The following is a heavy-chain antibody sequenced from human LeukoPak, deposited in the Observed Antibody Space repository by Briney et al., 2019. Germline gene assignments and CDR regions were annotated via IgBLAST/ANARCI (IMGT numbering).Heavy chain of an antibody. CDR1: GFPFTSNY. V-gene: IGHV3-53*01. J-gene: IGHJ4*02. CDR2: IYSGGST. D-gene: IGHD3-10*01. Sequence: PGGSLSLSCAASGFPFTSNYMGWVRQAPGKGLEWVSVIYSGGSTYYADSVKGRLTISRDNSKNTLYLQMNSLVAEDTAVYYCASAGVYYCPGIYYYWGQGTLVTVSS. CDR3: ASAGVYYCPGIYYY.